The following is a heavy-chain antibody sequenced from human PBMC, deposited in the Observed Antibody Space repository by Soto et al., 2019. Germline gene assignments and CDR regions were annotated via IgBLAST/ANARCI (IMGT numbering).Heavy chain of an antibody. CDR1: GFIFSNFG. CDR3: AKDSSSGLCTHCFDY. D-gene: IGHD6-19*01. V-gene: IGHV3-33*06. Sequence: GGSLRLSCAASGFIFSNFGMHWVRQAPGKGLEWVAGVWYDGSNGVSADSVKGRFTISRDNSKNTLYLQMTSLRAEDTAVYYCAKDSSSGLCTHCFDYWGQGTLVTVSS. J-gene: IGHJ4*02. CDR2: VWYDGSNG.